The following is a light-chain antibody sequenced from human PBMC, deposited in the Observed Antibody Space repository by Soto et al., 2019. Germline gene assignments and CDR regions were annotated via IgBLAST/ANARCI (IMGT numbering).Light chain of an antibody. V-gene: IGKV1-5*01. CDR2: GAS. CDR3: QQFNTWPPVT. Sequence: DIQMTQSPSTLSGSVGDRVTITCRASQTISSWLAWYQQKPGKAPKLLIYGASTRATGIPARFSGSGSGTEFTLTISSLQSEDFAVYYCQQFNTWPPVTFGGGTKVEIK. CDR1: QTISSW. J-gene: IGKJ4*01.